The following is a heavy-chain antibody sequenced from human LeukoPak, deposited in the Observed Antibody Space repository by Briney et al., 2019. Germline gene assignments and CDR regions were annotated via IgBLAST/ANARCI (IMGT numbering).Heavy chain of an antibody. CDR3: ARAGSNWNYVY. D-gene: IGHD1-7*01. Sequence: GGSLRLSCAASGFTFRGFLMSWVRQIPGKGLEWVANIKQDGSEKYYADALKGRFTISRDNTKNSLSLQMNSLIVEDTAVYYCARAGSNWNYVYWGQETLVTVSS. CDR2: IKQDGSEK. J-gene: IGHJ4*02. V-gene: IGHV3-7*01. CDR1: GFTFRGFL.